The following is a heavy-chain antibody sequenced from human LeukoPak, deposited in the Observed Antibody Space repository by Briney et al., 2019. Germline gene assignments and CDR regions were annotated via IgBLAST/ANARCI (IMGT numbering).Heavy chain of an antibody. CDR3: ATCGLAAALDY. D-gene: IGHD6-13*01. J-gene: IGHJ4*02. CDR2: INPSGGST. V-gene: IGHV1-46*01. CDR1: GYTFTSYY. Sequence: ASVKVSCKASGYTFTSYYMHWVRQAPGQGLEWMGIINPSGGSTSYAQKFQGRVTMTRDTSTGTVYMELSSLRSEDTAVYYCATCGLAAALDYWGQGTLVTVSS.